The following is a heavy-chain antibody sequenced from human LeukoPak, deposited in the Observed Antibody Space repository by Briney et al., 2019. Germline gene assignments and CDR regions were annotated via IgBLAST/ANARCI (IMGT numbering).Heavy chain of an antibody. D-gene: IGHD3-10*01. CDR1: GGSFSDYY. CDR2: INHSGRT. CDR3: AGRSHVLLWFGESRGYFDY. J-gene: IGHJ4*02. V-gene: IGHV4-34*01. Sequence: SETLSLTCAVYGGSFSDYYWSWIRQPPGKGLEWIGEINHSGRTNYNPSLKSRVTISVDTSKNQFSLKLSSVTAADTAVYYCAGRSHVLLWFGESRGYFDYWGQGTLVTVSS.